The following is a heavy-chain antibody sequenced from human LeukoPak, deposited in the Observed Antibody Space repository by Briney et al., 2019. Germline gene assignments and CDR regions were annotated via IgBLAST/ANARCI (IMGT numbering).Heavy chain of an antibody. CDR1: GFTFSSYG. J-gene: IGHJ4*02. Sequence: PGGSLRLSCAASGFTFSSYGMHWVRQAPGKGLEWVAFIRYDGTNKHYAASVKGRFTISRDNSKNTLYLQMSSLRAEDTVVYCCASAIAAAGHFDYWGQGTLVTVSS. D-gene: IGHD6-13*01. CDR3: ASAIAAAGHFDY. CDR2: IRYDGTNK. V-gene: IGHV3-30*02.